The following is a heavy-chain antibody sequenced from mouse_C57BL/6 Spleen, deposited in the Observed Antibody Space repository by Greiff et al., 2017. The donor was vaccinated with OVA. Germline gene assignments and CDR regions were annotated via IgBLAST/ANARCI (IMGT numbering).Heavy chain of an antibody. D-gene: IGHD2-4*01. J-gene: IGHJ3*01. CDR3: AKSVYYDYEAWFAY. CDR1: GYSITSGYY. V-gene: IGHV3-6*01. Sequence: VQLKESGPGLVKPSQSLSLTCSVTGYSITSGYYWNWIRQFPGNKLEWMGYISYDGSNNYNPSLKNRISITRDTSKNQFFLKLNSVTTEDTATYYCAKSVYYDYEAWFAYWGQGTLVTVSA. CDR2: ISYDGSN.